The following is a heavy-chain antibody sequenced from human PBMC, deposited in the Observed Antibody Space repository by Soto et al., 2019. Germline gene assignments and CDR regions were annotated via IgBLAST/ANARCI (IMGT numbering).Heavy chain of an antibody. CDR1: GFTFSSYA. V-gene: IGHV3-23*01. D-gene: IGHD2-15*01. J-gene: IGHJ2*01. CDR2: ISFSDGGT. Sequence: SLRLSCAASGFTFSSYAMTWVRPAPGKGLEWVSSISFSDGGTYYADSVKGRLTISRDNSKNTLFLQMNSLRAEDTAVYYCVKDDRILGRRYFDLWGRGTLVTVSS. CDR3: VKDDRILGRRYFDL.